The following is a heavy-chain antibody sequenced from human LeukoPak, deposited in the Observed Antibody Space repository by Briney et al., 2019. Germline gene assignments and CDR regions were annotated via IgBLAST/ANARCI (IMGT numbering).Heavy chain of an antibody. Sequence: PSETLSLTCTVSGGSISSSSYYWGWIRQPPGKGLEWIGEIYHSGSTNYNPSLKSRVTISVDKSKNQFSLKLSSATAADTAVYYCATLPPPGVVPAAINYWGQGTLVTVSS. V-gene: IGHV4-39*07. CDR3: ATLPPPGVVPAAINY. CDR2: IYHSGST. CDR1: GGSISSSSYY. D-gene: IGHD2-2*01. J-gene: IGHJ4*02.